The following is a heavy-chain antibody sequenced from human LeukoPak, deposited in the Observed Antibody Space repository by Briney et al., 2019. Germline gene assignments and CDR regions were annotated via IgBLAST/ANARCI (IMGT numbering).Heavy chain of an antibody. Sequence: GRSLRLSCAASGFTFSSNAMHWVRQAPGKGLEWVAVISFDGSNKYYADSVKGRFTISRDNSKNTLYLQMNSLRAEDAAVYYCARASGAFDFWGQGTMVTVSS. CDR3: ARASGAFDF. V-gene: IGHV3-30*04. J-gene: IGHJ3*01. CDR2: ISFDGSNK. D-gene: IGHD3-10*01. CDR1: GFTFSSNA.